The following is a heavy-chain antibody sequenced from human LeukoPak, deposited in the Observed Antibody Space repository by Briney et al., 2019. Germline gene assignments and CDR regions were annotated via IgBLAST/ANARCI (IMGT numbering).Heavy chain of an antibody. CDR1: GYTFTGFY. CDR3: AKGGDGYNYYFDY. Sequence: GASVTVSCKASGYTFTGFYIHWVRQAPGQGLEWMGRINPNSGGTNYVHKFQGRVIMTRDTSISTAYMELSRLRSDDTAVYYCAKGGDGYNYYFDYWGQETLVTVSS. V-gene: IGHV1-2*06. CDR2: INPNSGGT. D-gene: IGHD5-24*01. J-gene: IGHJ4*02.